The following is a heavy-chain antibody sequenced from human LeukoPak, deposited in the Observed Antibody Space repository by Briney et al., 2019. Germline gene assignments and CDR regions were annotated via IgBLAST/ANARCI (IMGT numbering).Heavy chain of an antibody. CDR2: IYTSGST. Sequence: SETLSLTCTVSGGSISSGSYYWRWLRQPAGKGLEWIGRIYTSGSTNYNPSLKSRVTISVDTSKNQFSLKLSSVTAADTAVYYCARTNYGTMDWGQGTLVTVSS. D-gene: IGHD4-17*01. J-gene: IGHJ4*02. CDR1: GGSISSGSYY. CDR3: ARTNYGTMD. V-gene: IGHV4-61*02.